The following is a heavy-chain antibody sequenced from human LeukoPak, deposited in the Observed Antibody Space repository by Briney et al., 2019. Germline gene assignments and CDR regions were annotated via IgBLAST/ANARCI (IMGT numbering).Heavy chain of an antibody. CDR2: IGTAGDT. D-gene: IGHD6-13*01. J-gene: IGHJ4*02. V-gene: IGHV3-13*01. CDR3: ARGVNGYSSSWYEYSYDY. CDR1: GFTFSNYD. Sequence: AGGSLRLSCAASGFTFSNYDMHWVRQATGKGLEWVSAIGTAGDTYYPGSVKGRFTISRENAKNSLYLQMNSLRAGDTAVYYCARGVNGYSSSWYEYSYDYWGQGTLVTVSS.